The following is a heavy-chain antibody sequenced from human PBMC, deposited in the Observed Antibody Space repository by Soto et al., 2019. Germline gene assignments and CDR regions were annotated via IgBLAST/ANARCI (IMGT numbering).Heavy chain of an antibody. J-gene: IGHJ4*02. Sequence: GASVKVSCKASGGTFSSYTISWVRQAPGQGLEWMGRIIPILGIANYAQKFQGRVTITADKSTSTAYMELSSLRSEDTAVYYCARARDYYGAGSYYMTSWGQGTLVTVSS. CDR1: GGTFSSYT. CDR3: ARARDYYGAGSYYMTS. CDR2: IIPILGIA. D-gene: IGHD3-10*01. V-gene: IGHV1-69*02.